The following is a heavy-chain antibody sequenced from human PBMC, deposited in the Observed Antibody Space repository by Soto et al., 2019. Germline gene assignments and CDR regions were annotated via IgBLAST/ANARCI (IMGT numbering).Heavy chain of an antibody. J-gene: IGHJ5*02. V-gene: IGHV4-59*01. CDR1: GGSISRYY. Sequence: PSETLALTCTVSGGSISRYYWGWIRQPPGKGLEWIGYIYYSESTNYNPSLKSRVTISVDTSKNQFSLKLSSVTAADTAVYYCARGSSDFWSGYTYNWFDPWGQGTLVTVSS. CDR3: ARGSSDFWSGYTYNWFDP. D-gene: IGHD3-3*01. CDR2: IYYSEST.